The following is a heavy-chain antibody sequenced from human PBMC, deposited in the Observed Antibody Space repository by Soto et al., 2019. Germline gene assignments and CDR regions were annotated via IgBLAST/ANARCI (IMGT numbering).Heavy chain of an antibody. CDR3: ARHKENNCFVP. CDR2: IYYSGST. J-gene: IGHJ5*02. V-gene: IGHV4-39*01. CDR1: GGSISSSSYY. Sequence: SETLSLTCTVSGGSISSSSYYWGWIRQPPGKGLEWIGSIYYSGSTYYNPSLKSRVTISVDTSKNQFSLKLSSVTAADTAVYYCARHKENNCFVPWGQGTLVTVSS.